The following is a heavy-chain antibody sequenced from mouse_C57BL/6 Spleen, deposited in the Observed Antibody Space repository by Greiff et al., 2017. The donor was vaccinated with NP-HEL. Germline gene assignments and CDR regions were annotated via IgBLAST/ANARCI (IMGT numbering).Heavy chain of an antibody. D-gene: IGHD3-2*02. CDR2: ISDGGSYT. CDR1: GFPFSSYA. J-gene: IGHJ4*01. V-gene: IGHV5-4*01. Sequence: EVQLVESGGGLVKPGGSLKLSCAASGFPFSSYAMSWVRQTPEKRLEWVATISDGGSYTYYPDNVKGRFTISSDNAKNNLYLQMSHLKSEDTAMYYCARDRGQLRLRDYAMDYWGQGTSVTVSS. CDR3: ARDRGQLRLRDYAMDY.